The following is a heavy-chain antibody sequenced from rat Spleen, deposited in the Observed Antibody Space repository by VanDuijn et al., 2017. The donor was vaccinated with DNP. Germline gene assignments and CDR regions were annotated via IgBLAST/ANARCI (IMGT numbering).Heavy chain of an antibody. D-gene: IGHD1-11*01. CDR1: GFTFSNYG. V-gene: IGHV5S13*01. Sequence: EVQLVESGGGLVQPGRSLKLSCAASGFTFSNYGMAWVRQTPTKGLEWVASISTGGGNTYYRDSVKGRFTISKNNAKSTLYLQMDSLRSEDTATYYCATGGYGGYREGNWFAYWGQGTLVTVSS. CDR2: ISTGGGNT. J-gene: IGHJ3*01. CDR3: ATGGYGGYREGNWFAY.